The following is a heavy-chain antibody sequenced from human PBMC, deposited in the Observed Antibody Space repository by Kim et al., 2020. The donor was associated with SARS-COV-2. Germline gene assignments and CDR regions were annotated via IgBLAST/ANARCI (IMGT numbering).Heavy chain of an antibody. V-gene: IGHV3-33*01. J-gene: IGHJ3*02. Sequence: YAESVKGRFTIARDNARNTLYLQRNSLRAEYTAVFFCAGDRRKQTAPCVIWGQGTLVTVSS. CDR3: AGDRRKQTAPCVI. D-gene: IGHD2-21*02.